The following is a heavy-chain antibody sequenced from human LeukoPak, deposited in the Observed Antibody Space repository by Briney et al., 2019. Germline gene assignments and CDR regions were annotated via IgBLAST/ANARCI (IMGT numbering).Heavy chain of an antibody. CDR1: GFTFDDYA. V-gene: IGHV3-9*01. D-gene: IGHD5-18*01. CDR3: AKDGNSYGLGRERYYNYYMDV. Sequence: GGSLRLSCAASGFTFDDYAMHWVRQAPGKGLEWVSGISWNSGSIGYADSVKGRFTISRDNAKNSLYLQMNSLRAEDTALYYCAKDGNSYGLGRERYYNYYMDVWGKGTTVTISS. J-gene: IGHJ6*03. CDR2: ISWNSGSI.